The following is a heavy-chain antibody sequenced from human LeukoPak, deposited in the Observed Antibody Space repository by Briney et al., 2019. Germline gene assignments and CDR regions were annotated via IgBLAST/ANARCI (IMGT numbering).Heavy chain of an antibody. CDR1: GHSICIAGYY. D-gene: IGHD2-8*01. V-gene: IGHV4-31*03. CDR2: IYYSGST. CDR3: ARSYCTNGVCGAFDI. Sequence: PSETLSLTCTVSGHSICIAGYYWSWIRQHPGKGLEWIGYIYYSGSTYYNPSLKSRVTISVDTSKNPFSLKLSSVTAADTAVYYLARSYCTNGVCGAFDIWSQGTMVTVSS. J-gene: IGHJ3*02.